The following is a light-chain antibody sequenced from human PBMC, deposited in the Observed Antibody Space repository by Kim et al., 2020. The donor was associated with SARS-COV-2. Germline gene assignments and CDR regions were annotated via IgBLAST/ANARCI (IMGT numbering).Light chain of an antibody. Sequence: SSELTQDPAVSVALGQRVTITCQGDSLRTYYASWYQQMPGQAPRLVIFGKNNRPSGIPDRFSGSNSDDTSSLTITGTQAEDEADYYCNTRDSGGYVVFGGGTQLTVL. J-gene: IGLJ2*01. CDR1: SLRTYY. CDR2: GKN. CDR3: NTRDSGGYVV. V-gene: IGLV3-19*01.